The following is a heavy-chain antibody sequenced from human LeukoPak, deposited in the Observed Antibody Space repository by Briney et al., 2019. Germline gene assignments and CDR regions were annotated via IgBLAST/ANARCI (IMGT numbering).Heavy chain of an antibody. CDR1: GYTFTSYD. CDR3: ARADYGDYEYYMDV. D-gene: IGHD4-17*01. V-gene: IGHV1-8*01. J-gene: IGHJ6*03. Sequence: GAAVKVSCKASGYTFTSYDINWVRQATGQGLEWMGWMNPNSGNTGYAQKFQGRVTMTRNTSISTAYMELSSLRSEDTAVYYCARADYGDYEYYMDVWGKGTAVTISS. CDR2: MNPNSGNT.